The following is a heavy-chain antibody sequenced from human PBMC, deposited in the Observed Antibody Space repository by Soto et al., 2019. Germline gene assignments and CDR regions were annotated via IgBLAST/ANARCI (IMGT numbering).Heavy chain of an antibody. CDR3: ARDTVTMIVVVPFDY. CDR2: ISSSSSTI. CDR1: GFTFSSYS. V-gene: IGHV3-48*02. Sequence: EVQLVESGGGLVQPGGSLRLSCAASGFTFSSYSMNWVRQAPGKGLEWVSYISSSSSTIYYADSVKGRFTISRDNAKNSLYLQMNSLRDEDTAVYYCARDTVTMIVVVPFDYWGQGTLVTVSS. D-gene: IGHD3-22*01. J-gene: IGHJ4*02.